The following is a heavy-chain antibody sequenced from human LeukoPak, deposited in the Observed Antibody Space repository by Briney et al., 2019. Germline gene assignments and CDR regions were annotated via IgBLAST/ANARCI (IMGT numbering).Heavy chain of an antibody. CDR1: GFTVSSNY. Sequence: GGSLRLSCAASGFTVSSNYMSWVRQAPGKGLEWVSVTYSGGSTYYADSVKGRFTISRDNSKNTLYLQMNSLRAEDTAVSYCAREKYQLLSDYYYYYGMDVWGQGTTVTVSS. V-gene: IGHV3-66*01. CDR2: TYSGGST. D-gene: IGHD2-2*01. CDR3: AREKYQLLSDYYYYYGMDV. J-gene: IGHJ6*02.